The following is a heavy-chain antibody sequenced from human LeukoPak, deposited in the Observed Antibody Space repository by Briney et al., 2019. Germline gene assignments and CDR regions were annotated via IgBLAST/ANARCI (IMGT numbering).Heavy chain of an antibody. Sequence: XIFXXXWMSWVRQAPGKGVEGVAGINYDESDKQYVGSVKGRFTISRDNAKNSLFLQMNGLRAEDTAVYYCATYCGSITCDAFDVWGQGTMVTVSS. J-gene: IGHJ3*01. V-gene: IGHV3-7*01. CDR1: XIFXXXW. D-gene: IGHD2/OR15-2a*01. CDR3: ATYCGSITCDAFDV. CDR2: INYDESDK.